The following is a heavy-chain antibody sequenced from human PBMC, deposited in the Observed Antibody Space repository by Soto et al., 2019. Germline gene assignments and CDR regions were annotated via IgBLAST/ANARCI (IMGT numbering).Heavy chain of an antibody. CDR1: VGSFSGYY. Sequence: KPSETLSLTCAVYVGSFSGYYWSWIRQRPGKGLEWIGEINRSGSTDYDPSLKSRVTISVDTSKTQFSLKLSSVNAADTAVYYCARVTKYDFWSGYSSYYYGMDFWAQGTTVTVSS. V-gene: IGHV4-34*01. CDR2: INRSGST. CDR3: ARVTKYDFWSGYSSYYYGMDF. J-gene: IGHJ6*02. D-gene: IGHD3-3*01.